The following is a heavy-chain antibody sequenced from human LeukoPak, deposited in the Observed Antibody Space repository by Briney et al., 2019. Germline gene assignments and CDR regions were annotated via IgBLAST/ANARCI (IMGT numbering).Heavy chain of an antibody. D-gene: IGHD6-6*01. V-gene: IGHV3-30-3*01. CDR2: ISYDGGKE. J-gene: IGHJ5*02. Sequence: GGSLRLSCAASGFIFGSYALHWVRQAPGKGLEWLSVISYDGGKEYYADSVKGRFTISRDNSKNTLYLQMNSLRGEDTAVYYCARDRNSASSNNWFDPWGQGTLVTVSS. CDR3: ARDRNSASSNNWFDP. CDR1: GFIFGSYA.